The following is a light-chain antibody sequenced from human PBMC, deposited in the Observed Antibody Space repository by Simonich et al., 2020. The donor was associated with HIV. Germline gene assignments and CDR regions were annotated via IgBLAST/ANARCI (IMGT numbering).Light chain of an antibody. CDR3: QVWDSSSDHWV. CDR1: KIGSKS. Sequence: SYVLTQPPSVSVAPGKTARITCGGNKIGSKSVHWYQQKPGQAPVLDVYDDSDRPSGIPERFSGSNSGNTATLTISRVEAGDEADYYCQVWDSSSDHWVFGGGTKLTVL. J-gene: IGLJ3*02. CDR2: DDS. V-gene: IGLV3-21*03.